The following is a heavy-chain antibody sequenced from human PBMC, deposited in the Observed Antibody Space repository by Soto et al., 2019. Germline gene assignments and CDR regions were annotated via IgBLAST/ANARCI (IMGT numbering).Heavy chain of an antibody. CDR3: ARRITIFGVVIRHYGMDV. V-gene: IGHV3-48*03. D-gene: IGHD3-3*01. Sequence: PGGSLRLSCAASGFTFSSYEMNWVRQAPGKGLEWVSYISSSGSTIYYADSVKGRFTISRDNAKNSLYLQMNSLRAEDTAVYYCARRITIFGVVIRHYGMDVWGQGTTITVSS. CDR2: ISSSGSTI. J-gene: IGHJ6*02. CDR1: GFTFSSYE.